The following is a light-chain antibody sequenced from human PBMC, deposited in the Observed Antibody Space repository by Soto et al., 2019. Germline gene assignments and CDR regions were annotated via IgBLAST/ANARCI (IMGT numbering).Light chain of an antibody. J-gene: IGLJ2*01. CDR3: GTWDASRSAGV. CDR2: NDD. CDR1: SSNIESNP. Sequence: QSVLTQPPSVSAAPGQKVTISCSGSSSNIESNPVSWYRHLPGTVPKLLIHNDDKRPSGIPGRFSGSKSGTSVTLGITGLQTGDEADYYCGTWDASRSAGVFGGGTKLTVL. V-gene: IGLV1-51*01.